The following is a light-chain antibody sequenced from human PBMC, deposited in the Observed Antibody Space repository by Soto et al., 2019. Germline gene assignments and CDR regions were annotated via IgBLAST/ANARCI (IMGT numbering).Light chain of an antibody. CDR1: QGISNF. Sequence: DIQMTQSPSSLSASVGERVTITCRASQGISNFLAWYQQKPGKAPKLLIYGASTLQSGLPSRFSGSGSGTDFTLTIISLQPEDVASYYCQKYNSVPLSFGQGTRLEIK. V-gene: IGKV1-27*01. CDR2: GAS. CDR3: QKYNSVPLS. J-gene: IGKJ5*01.